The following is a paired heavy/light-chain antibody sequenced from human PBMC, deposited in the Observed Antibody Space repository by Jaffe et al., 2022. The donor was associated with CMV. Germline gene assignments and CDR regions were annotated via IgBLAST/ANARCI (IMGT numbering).Heavy chain of an antibody. Sequence: QVQLQESGPGLVKPSETLSLTCTVSGGSISSYYWSWIRQPPGKGLEWIGYIYYSGSTNYNPSLKSRVTISVDTSKNQFSLKLSSVTAADTAVYYCARATYYYDSSGYGATFDYWGQGTLVTVSS. V-gene: IGHV4-59*01. CDR3: ARATYYYDSSGYGATFDY. J-gene: IGHJ4*02. D-gene: IGHD3-22*01. CDR1: GGSISSYY. CDR2: IYYSGST.
Light chain of an antibody. V-gene: IGKV1-33*01. CDR2: DAS. CDR1: QDISNY. Sequence: DIQMTQSPSSLSASVGDRVTITCQASQDISNYLNWYQQKPGKAPKLLIYDASNLETGVPSRFSGSGSGTDFTFTISSLQPEDIATYYCQQYDLFGGGTKVEIK. J-gene: IGKJ4*01. CDR3: QQYDL.